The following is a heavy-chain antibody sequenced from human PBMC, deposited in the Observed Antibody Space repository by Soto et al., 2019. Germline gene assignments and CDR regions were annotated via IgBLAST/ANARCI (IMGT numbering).Heavy chain of an antibody. CDR2: IYWDDDK. CDR1: GFSLSTSGVG. CDR3: AHRPRASAGWFDP. V-gene: IGHV2-5*02. J-gene: IGHJ5*02. D-gene: IGHD6-13*01. Sequence: QITLKESGPTLVKPTQTLTLTCTFSGFSLSTSGVGVGWIRQPPGKALAWLALIYWDDDKRYSPSLKSKLPTTTDTSKHQVVLTMPNLDPLDTATYYRAHRPRASAGWFDPWGQGTLVTVST.